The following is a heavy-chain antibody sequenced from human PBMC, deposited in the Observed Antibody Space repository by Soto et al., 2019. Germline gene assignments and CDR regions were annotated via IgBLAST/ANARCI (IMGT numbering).Heavy chain of an antibody. CDR2: INHSAST. CDR3: ARNIVLMVYAIRRYYYMDV. J-gene: IGHJ6*03. D-gene: IGHD2-8*01. CDR1: GGSFSGYY. V-gene: IGHV4-34*01. Sequence: QVQLQQWGAGLLKPSETLSLTCAVYGGSFSGYYWCWIRQPPGKGLEWIGEINHSASTNYNPSLKSRVTISVDTSKNQFSLKLSSVAAADTAVDYCARNIVLMVYAIRRYYYMDVWGKGTTVTVSS.